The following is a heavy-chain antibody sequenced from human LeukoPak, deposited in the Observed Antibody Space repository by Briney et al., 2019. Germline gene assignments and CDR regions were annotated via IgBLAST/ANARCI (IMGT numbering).Heavy chain of an antibody. J-gene: IGHJ4*02. Sequence: ASVKVSCKASGGTFSSYAISWVRQAPGQGLEWMGWINPNSGGTNYAQKFQGRVTMTRDTSISTAYMELSRLRSDDTAVYYCARTHVDTAMVAFDYWGQGTLVTVSS. CDR2: INPNSGGT. CDR3: ARTHVDTAMVAFDY. D-gene: IGHD5-18*01. CDR1: GGTFSSYA. V-gene: IGHV1-2*02.